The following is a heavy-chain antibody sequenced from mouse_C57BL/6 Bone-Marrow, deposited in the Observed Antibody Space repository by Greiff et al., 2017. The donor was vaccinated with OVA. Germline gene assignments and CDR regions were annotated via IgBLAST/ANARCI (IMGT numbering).Heavy chain of an antibody. V-gene: IGHV2-5*01. CDR3: AKKGVYWYFDV. J-gene: IGHJ1*03. CDR1: GFSFTSYG. Sequence: VHLVESGPGLVQPSQSLSITCTVSGFSFTSYGVHWVRQSPGTGLEWLGVIWRGGSTDYNAAFMSRLSITKDNSKSQVFFKMNSLQADDTAIYYCAKKGVYWYFDVWGTGTTVTVSS. CDR2: IWRGGST.